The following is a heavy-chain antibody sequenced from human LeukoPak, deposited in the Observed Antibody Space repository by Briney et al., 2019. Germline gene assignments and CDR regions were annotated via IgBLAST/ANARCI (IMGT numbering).Heavy chain of an antibody. Sequence: SETLSLTCTVSGGSISSSGYYWGWIRQPPGKGLEWIGSIYYTGTTYYNPSLKSRVTISVDTSKNQFSLKLSSVTAADTAVYYCARPGRAGTMPFFGFWGQGTLVTVSS. CDR1: GGSISSSGYY. CDR2: IYYTGTT. J-gene: IGHJ4*02. V-gene: IGHV4-39*01. CDR3: ARPGRAGTMPFFGF. D-gene: IGHD2-2*01.